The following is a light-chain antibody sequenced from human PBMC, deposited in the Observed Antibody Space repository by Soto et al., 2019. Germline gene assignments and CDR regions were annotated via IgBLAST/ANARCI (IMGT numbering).Light chain of an antibody. CDR3: SSYTSASTPLV. CDR2: DVS. Sequence: QSALTQPASVSGAPGQSITISCTGTVSDVGGYNYVSWYQQHPGKAPQVMIYDVSNRPSGVSNRFSGAKSGNTASLTISGRQDEEEDDYYCSSYTSASTPLVFGGGTKLTVL. CDR1: VSDVGGYNY. J-gene: IGLJ2*01. V-gene: IGLV2-14*01.